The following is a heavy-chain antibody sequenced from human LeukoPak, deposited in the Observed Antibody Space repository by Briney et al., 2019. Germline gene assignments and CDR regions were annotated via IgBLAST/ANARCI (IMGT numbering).Heavy chain of an antibody. J-gene: IGHJ3*02. D-gene: IGHD6-25*01. Sequence: GSLRLSCAASGFTFSSYWMHWVRQAPGKGLVWVSRINSDGGSTSYTDSVKGRFTISRDNAKNTLYLQMNSLRAEDTAVYYCARRSAAKDAFDIWGQGTKVTVSS. CDR1: GFTFSSYW. V-gene: IGHV3-74*01. CDR2: INSDGGST. CDR3: ARRSAAKDAFDI.